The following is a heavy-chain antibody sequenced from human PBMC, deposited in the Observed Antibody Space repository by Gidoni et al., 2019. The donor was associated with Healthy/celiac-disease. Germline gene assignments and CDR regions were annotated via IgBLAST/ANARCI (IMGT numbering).Heavy chain of an antibody. D-gene: IGHD5-18*01. J-gene: IGHJ5*02. CDR2: ISGSGGST. V-gene: IGHV3-23*01. CDR3: ASRGYSYGPTGWFDP. CDR1: GFTFRSYA. Sequence: EVQLLESGGGLVQPGGSLRLSCAASGFTFRSYAMSWVRQAPGKGLEWVSAISGSGGSTYYADSVKGRFTISRDNSKNTLYLQMNSLRAEDTAVYYCASRGYSYGPTGWFDPWGQGTLVTVSS.